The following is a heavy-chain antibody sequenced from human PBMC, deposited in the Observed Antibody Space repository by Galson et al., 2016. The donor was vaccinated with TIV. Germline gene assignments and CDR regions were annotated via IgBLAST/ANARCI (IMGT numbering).Heavy chain of an antibody. D-gene: IGHD3-3*01. CDR2: ISANNGNT. CDR3: ARDSGAYYDFLNGYNGRDGFNI. V-gene: IGHV1-18*01. Sequence: SVKVSCKASGYTFTSYGVSWVRQAPGQGLEWMGWISANNGNTNYAQKFQGRVTMTIDTSTTTAYMDLRSLRSDDTAVYYCARDSGAYYDFLNGYNGRDGFNIWGQGTMVTVSS. J-gene: IGHJ3*02. CDR1: GYTFTSYG.